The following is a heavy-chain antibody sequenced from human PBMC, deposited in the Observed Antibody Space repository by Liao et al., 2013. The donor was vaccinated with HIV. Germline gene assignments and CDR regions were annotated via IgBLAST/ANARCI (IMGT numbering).Heavy chain of an antibody. Sequence: QVHLQESGPGLVAPSQTLSLTCTVTGDSIISDNYYWNWVRQPAEKGLEWIGRVFSSGSADYTPSLYSRATISVETSQNQFSLTLTSVTAADTAVYYCASERYMKWLLSEFDYWGPGTLVTVSS. D-gene: IGHD6-19*01. CDR1: GDSIISDNYY. J-gene: IGHJ4*02. V-gene: IGHV4-61*02. CDR2: VFSSGSA. CDR3: ASERYMKWLLSEFDY.